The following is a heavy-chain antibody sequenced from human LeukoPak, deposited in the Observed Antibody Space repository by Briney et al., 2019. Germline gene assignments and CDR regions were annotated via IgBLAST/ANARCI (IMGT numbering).Heavy chain of an antibody. CDR2: IYSSGST. Sequence: SQTLSLTCTVSGGSISSGSYYWSWIRQPAGKGLEWIGRIYSSGSTNYNPSLKSRVTISVDTSKNQFSLKLSSVTAADTAVYYCASRGYCSGGSCYPRGQGTLVTVSS. CDR1: GGSISSGSYY. J-gene: IGHJ4*02. V-gene: IGHV4-61*02. D-gene: IGHD2-15*01. CDR3: ASRGYCSGGSCYP.